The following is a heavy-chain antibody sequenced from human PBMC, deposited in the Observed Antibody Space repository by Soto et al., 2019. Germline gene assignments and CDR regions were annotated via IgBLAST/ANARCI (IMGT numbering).Heavy chain of an antibody. V-gene: IGHV1-69*02. CDR3: ARAFNYYGFDY. CDR1: GGTFSSYT. CDR2: IIPILGIA. D-gene: IGHD3-10*01. J-gene: IGHJ4*02. Sequence: QVQLVQSGAEVKKPGSSVKVSCKASGGTFSSYTISWVRQAPGQGLEWMGRIIPILGIANYAQKFQGRVTNTADKPTSTAYMELSSLRSEDTAVYYCARAFNYYGFDYWGQGTLVTVSS.